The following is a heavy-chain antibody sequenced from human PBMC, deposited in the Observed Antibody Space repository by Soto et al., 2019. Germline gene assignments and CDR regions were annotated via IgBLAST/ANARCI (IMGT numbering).Heavy chain of an antibody. CDR3: ASRTYYYDIGAFDI. J-gene: IGHJ3*02. D-gene: IGHD3-22*01. Sequence: TETLSLTCTVSGGSISSYYWSWIRQPPGKGLEWIGYIYYSGSTNYNPSLKRRVTISVDTSKNQFSLKLSSVTAADTAVYYWASRTYYYDIGAFDIWGQGTMVTVSS. V-gene: IGHV4-59*01. CDR1: GGSISSYY. CDR2: IYYSGST.